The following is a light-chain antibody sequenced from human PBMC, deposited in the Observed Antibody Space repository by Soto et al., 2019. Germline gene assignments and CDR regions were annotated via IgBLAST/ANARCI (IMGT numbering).Light chain of an antibody. CDR3: QQTYNTPSLT. J-gene: IGKJ4*01. V-gene: IGKV1-39*01. Sequence: DIQMTQSPSSLSASVGDRVTITCRASQSINNYLNWYQQKPGKAPKLLIYAASSLQSGVPSRFSGSGSGTDFTLTINSLQPEDLATYYCQQTYNTPSLTFGGGTKVEIK. CDR2: AAS. CDR1: QSINNY.